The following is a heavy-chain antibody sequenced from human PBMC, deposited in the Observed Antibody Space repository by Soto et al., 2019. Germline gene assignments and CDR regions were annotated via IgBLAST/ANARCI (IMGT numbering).Heavy chain of an antibody. CDR1: GYTFTSYY. Sequence: ASVKVSCKASGYTFTSYYMHWVRQAPGQRLEWMGIINPSGGSTSYAQKFQGRVTMTRDTSTSTVYMELSSLRSEDTAVYYCARDRTRARQYSGYDMYYYYGMDVWGQGTTVTVSS. J-gene: IGHJ6*02. D-gene: IGHD5-12*01. CDR3: ARDRTRARQYSGYDMYYYYGMDV. V-gene: IGHV1-46*01. CDR2: INPSGGST.